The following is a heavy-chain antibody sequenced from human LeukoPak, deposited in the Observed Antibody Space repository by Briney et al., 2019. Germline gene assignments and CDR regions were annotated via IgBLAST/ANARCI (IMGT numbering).Heavy chain of an antibody. CDR3: ARAPDYY. J-gene: IGHJ4*02. CDR1: GGSFSGHY. CDR2: INHSGST. V-gene: IGHV4-34*01. Sequence: SETLSLTCAVYGGSFSGHYWSWIRQPPGKGLEWIGEINHSGSTNYNPSLKSRVTISVDTSKNQFSLKLSSVTAADTAVYYCARAPDYYWGQGTLVTVSS. D-gene: IGHD2-21*02.